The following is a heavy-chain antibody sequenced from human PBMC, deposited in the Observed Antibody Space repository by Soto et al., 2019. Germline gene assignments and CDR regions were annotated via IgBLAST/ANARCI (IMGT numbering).Heavy chain of an antibody. CDR3: ARDMTTLRYYYYGMDV. V-gene: IGHV3-21*01. J-gene: IGHJ6*02. CDR2: ISSSSSYI. D-gene: IGHD4-17*01. Sequence: SLRLSCAASGFTFSSYSMNWVRQAPGKGLEWVSSISSSSSYIYYADSVKGRFTISRDNAKNSLYLQMNSLRAEDTAVYYCARDMTTLRYYYYGMDVWGQGTTVTVSS. CDR1: GFTFSSYS.